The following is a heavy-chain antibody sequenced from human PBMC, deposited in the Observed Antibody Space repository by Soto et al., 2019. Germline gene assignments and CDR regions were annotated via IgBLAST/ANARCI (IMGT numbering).Heavy chain of an antibody. CDR3: VTTSIAALD. CDR2: ISYDGSNK. Sequence: PGWSLRLSCAASGFTFSSYGMHWVRQAPGKGLEWVAVISYDGSNKYYADSVKGRFTISRDNSKNTLYLQMNSLRAEDTAVYYCVTTSIAALDWGQGTMVTVSS. D-gene: IGHD6-6*01. CDR1: GFTFSSYG. J-gene: IGHJ4*02. V-gene: IGHV3-30*03.